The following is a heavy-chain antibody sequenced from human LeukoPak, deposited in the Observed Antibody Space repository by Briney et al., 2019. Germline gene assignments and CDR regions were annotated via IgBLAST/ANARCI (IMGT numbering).Heavy chain of an antibody. V-gene: IGHV1-69*04. CDR3: ARDFGYCSSTSCYADY. CDR1: GGTFSSYA. CDR2: IIPILGIA. Sequence: SVKVSCKASGGTFSSYAISWVRQAPGQGLEWMGRIIPILGIANYAQKFQGRVTITADKSTSTAYMELSSLRSEDTAVYYRARDFGYCSSTSCYADYWGQGTLVTVSS. J-gene: IGHJ4*02. D-gene: IGHD2-2*03.